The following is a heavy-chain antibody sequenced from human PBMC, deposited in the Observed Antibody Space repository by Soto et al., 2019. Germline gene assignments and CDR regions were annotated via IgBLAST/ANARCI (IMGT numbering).Heavy chain of an antibody. CDR1: GGSISSRGYY. J-gene: IGHJ6*02. Sequence: PSQTLSLTCTVSGGSISSRGYYWSWIRQHPGKGLEWIGYIYYSGSTYYNPSLKSRVTISVDTSKNQFSLKLSSVTAADTAVYYCARSGSYYYYGMDVWGQGTTVTVSS. CDR3: ARSGSYYYYGMDV. CDR2: IYYSGST. V-gene: IGHV4-31*03.